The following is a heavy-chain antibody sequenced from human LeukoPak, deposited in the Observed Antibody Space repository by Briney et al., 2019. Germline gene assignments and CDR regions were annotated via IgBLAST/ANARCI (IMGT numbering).Heavy chain of an antibody. CDR3: ARAASSGGFLNYFDY. Sequence: GGSLRLSCAASGFTFSSYGVNWVRQAPGKGLEWVSYISSSSSTIYYADSVKGRFTISRDNAKNSLYLQMNCLRDEDTAVYYCARAASSGGFLNYFDYWGQGTLVTVSS. D-gene: IGHD2-15*01. CDR2: ISSSSSTI. CDR1: GFTFSSYG. V-gene: IGHV3-48*02. J-gene: IGHJ4*02.